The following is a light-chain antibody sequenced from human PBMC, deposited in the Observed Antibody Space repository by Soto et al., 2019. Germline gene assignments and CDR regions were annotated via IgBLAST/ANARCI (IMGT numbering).Light chain of an antibody. V-gene: IGKV1-39*01. CDR3: QQSYSTPPT. J-gene: IGKJ4*01. CDR2: AAS. CDR1: QNIGVY. Sequence: IQLTQSPSSLSASVGERVTITCRASQNIGVYLNWYQQKPGKAPKLMIFAASSLQSGVPSRFSGSGSGTDFTLTISSLQPEDFATYYCQQSYSTPPTFGGGTKVDIK.